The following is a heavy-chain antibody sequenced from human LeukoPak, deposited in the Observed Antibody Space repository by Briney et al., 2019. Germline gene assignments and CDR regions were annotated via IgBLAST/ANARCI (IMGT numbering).Heavy chain of an antibody. CDR3: ARGEMATIDY. D-gene: IGHD5-24*01. CDR2: IYTSGST. CDR1: GGSISSGSYY. V-gene: IGHV4-61*02. J-gene: IGHJ4*02. Sequence: PSETLSLTCTVSGGSISSGSYYWSWIRQPAGKGLEWIGRIYTSGSTNYNPSLKSRVTMSVDTSKNQFSLKLSSVTAADTAVYYCARGEMATIDYWGQGTLVTVSS.